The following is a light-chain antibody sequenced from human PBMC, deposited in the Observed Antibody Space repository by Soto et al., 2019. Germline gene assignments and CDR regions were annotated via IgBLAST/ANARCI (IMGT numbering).Light chain of an antibody. Sequence: DIVMTQSPLSLPVTPGEPASISCRPSQSLLHSNGYNYLDWYLQKPGQSPRLLIYLASSRAAGVPDRFSGSGSGTDFTLKITRVEAEDVGVYYCMQTLHTPQLTFGGGTKVDIK. V-gene: IGKV2-28*01. CDR1: QSLLHSNGYNY. CDR2: LAS. CDR3: MQTLHTPQLT. J-gene: IGKJ4*01.